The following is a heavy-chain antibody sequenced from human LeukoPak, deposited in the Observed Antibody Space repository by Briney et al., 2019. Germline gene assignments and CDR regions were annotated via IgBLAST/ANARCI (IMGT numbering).Heavy chain of an antibody. CDR2: IYYSGST. CDR1: GGSISSSSYY. D-gene: IGHD1-26*01. Sequence: SEALSLTCTVSGGSISSSSYYWGWIRQPPGKGLEWIGSIYYSGSTYYNPSLKSRVTISVDTSKNQFSLKLSSVTAADTAVYYCARGRRYSGSYLKGDAFDIWGQGTMVTVSS. CDR3: ARGRRYSGSYLKGDAFDI. V-gene: IGHV4-39*07. J-gene: IGHJ3*02.